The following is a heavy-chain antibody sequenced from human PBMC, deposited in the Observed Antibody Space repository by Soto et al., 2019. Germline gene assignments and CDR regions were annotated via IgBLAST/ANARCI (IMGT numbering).Heavy chain of an antibody. Sequence: PSETLSLTCTVSGGSISSSSYHWGWIRQPPGKGLEWIGSIYYSGSTYYNPSLKSRVTISVDTSKNQFSLKLSSVTAADTAVYYCARHLSHCSSTSCYSGGHWFDPWGQGTLVTVSS. V-gene: IGHV4-39*01. J-gene: IGHJ5*02. CDR2: IYYSGST. CDR1: GGSISSSSYH. D-gene: IGHD2-2*02. CDR3: ARHLSHCSSTSCYSGGHWFDP.